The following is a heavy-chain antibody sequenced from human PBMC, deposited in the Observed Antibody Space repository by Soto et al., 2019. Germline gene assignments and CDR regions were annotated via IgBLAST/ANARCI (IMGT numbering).Heavy chain of an antibody. Sequence: HPGGSLRLSCAASGFTFSSYWMHWVRQAPGKGLVWVSRINSDGSSTSYADSVKGRFTISRDNAKNTLYLQMNSLRAEDTAVYYCARDTGYCSGGSCHKYYYYYYMDVWGQGTTVTVSS. J-gene: IGHJ6*03. CDR1: GFTFSSYW. D-gene: IGHD2-15*01. V-gene: IGHV3-74*01. CDR2: INSDGSST. CDR3: ARDTGYCSGGSCHKYYYYYYMDV.